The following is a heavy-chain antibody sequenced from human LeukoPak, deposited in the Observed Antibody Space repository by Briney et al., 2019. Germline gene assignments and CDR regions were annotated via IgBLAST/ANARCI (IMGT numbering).Heavy chain of an antibody. CDR2: IYYSRST. CDR1: GGSISGGEYY. D-gene: IGHD4-4*01. J-gene: IGHJ4*02. CDR3: ARMMSTVTSDFDY. Sequence: SQTLSLTCTVSGGSISGGEYYWNWIRQHPGKGLEWIGYIYYSRSTYYNPSLKSRVTISVDTSKNQFSLKLSSVTAADTAVYYCARMMSTVTSDFDYWGQGTLVTVSS. V-gene: IGHV4-31*03.